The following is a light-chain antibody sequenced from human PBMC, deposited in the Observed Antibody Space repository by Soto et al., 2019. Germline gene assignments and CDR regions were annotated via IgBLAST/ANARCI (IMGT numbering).Light chain of an antibody. Sequence: EIVMTQSPASLSVPPGERATLSCRASQSVSTNFAWYLQKPGQAPRLLIYGASTRATGIPARFSGSGSGTEFTLTISNLQSEDFAVYYCQQYAKWPPQTFGQGTKVDI. J-gene: IGKJ1*01. CDR2: GAS. V-gene: IGKV3-15*01. CDR3: QQYAKWPPQT. CDR1: QSVSTN.